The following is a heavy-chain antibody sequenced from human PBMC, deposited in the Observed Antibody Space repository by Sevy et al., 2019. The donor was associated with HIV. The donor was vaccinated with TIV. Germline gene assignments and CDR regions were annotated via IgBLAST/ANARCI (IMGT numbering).Heavy chain of an antibody. CDR3: ARERTYSSSSDYYYGMDV. J-gene: IGHJ6*02. CDR2: ISYDGSNK. D-gene: IGHD6-13*01. Sequence: GGSLRLSCAASGFTFSSYARHWFRQAPGKGLEWVAVISYDGSNKYYADSVKGRFTISRDNSKNTLYLQMNSLRAEDTAVYYCARERTYSSSSDYYYGMDVWGQGTTVTVSS. CDR1: GFTFSSYA. V-gene: IGHV3-30-3*01.